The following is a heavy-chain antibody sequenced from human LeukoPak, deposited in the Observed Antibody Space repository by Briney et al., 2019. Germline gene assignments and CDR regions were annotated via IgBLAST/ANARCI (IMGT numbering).Heavy chain of an antibody. Sequence: GASVKVSCKASGYTFTSYYMHWVRQAPGQGLEWMGIINPSGGSTSYAQKFQGRVTMTRDMSTSTVYMELSSLRSEDTAVYYCARVRGIAARLNAFDIWGQGTMVTVSS. V-gene: IGHV1-46*01. CDR3: ARVRGIAARLNAFDI. CDR1: GYTFTSYY. J-gene: IGHJ3*02. D-gene: IGHD6-6*01. CDR2: INPSGGST.